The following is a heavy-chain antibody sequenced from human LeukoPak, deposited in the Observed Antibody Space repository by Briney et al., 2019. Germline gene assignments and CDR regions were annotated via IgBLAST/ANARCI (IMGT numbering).Heavy chain of an antibody. D-gene: IGHD2-15*01. CDR2: INPNSGGT. CDR3: ATWDIVVVVAATRTDY. V-gene: IGHV1-2*06. CDR1: GYTFTGHY. Sequence: GASLKDSCKASGYTFTGHYMHWVRQAPGQALDWMGRINPNSGGTNNAQTLQGRVTMTRHTSIRPAYMQLGRQRYNGTAVYHCATWDIVVVVAATRTDYSGQGTLVTVSS. J-gene: IGHJ4*02.